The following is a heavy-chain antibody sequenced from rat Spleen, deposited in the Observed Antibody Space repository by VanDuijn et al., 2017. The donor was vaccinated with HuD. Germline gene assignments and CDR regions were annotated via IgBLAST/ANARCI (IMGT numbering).Heavy chain of an antibody. V-gene: IGHV3-1*01. CDR3: ARTMYTTDYYYVPFAY. CDR2: ISYSGST. Sequence: VQLKESGPGLVQPSQTLSLICTVSGFSLISNSVHWVRQPPGKGLEWMGYISYSGSTGYNPSLKSRISITRDRSKNQFFLQLNSVTTEDTATYFCARTMYTTDYYYVPFAYWGQGTLVTVSS. D-gene: IGHD1-6*01. J-gene: IGHJ3*01. CDR1: GFSLISNS.